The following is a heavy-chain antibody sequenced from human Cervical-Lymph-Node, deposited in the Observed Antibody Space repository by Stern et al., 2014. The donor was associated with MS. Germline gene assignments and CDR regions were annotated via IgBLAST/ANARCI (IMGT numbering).Heavy chain of an antibody. D-gene: IGHD6-19*01. J-gene: IGHJ4*02. CDR2: INPNSGDT. Sequence: QMQLVQSGAEVKKPGASVKVSCKTSGFTFTGYYIHWVRQAPGQGLEWMGCINPNSGDTTYAAKFQGRVTMTRDTSINTAYVELSRLGSDDTAVYYCTRRDNVGGWYTFDHWGQGALVTVSS. CDR3: TRRDNVGGWYTFDH. CDR1: GFTFTGYY. V-gene: IGHV1-2*02.